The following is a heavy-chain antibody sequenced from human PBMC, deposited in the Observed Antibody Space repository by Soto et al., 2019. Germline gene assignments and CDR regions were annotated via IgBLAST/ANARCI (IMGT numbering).Heavy chain of an antibody. J-gene: IGHJ4*02. V-gene: IGHV6-1*01. CDR2: TYYRSKGYN. D-gene: IGHD1-7*01. Sequence: KQSQTLSLTCAISGDSVSSNSAAWNWIRQSPSRGLEWLGRTYYRSKGYNDYAVSVKSRITINPDTSKNQFSLQLNSVTPEDTAVYYCARTKRLTGTTFPFDYWGQGTLVTVSS. CDR1: GDSVSSNSAA. CDR3: ARTKRLTGTTFPFDY.